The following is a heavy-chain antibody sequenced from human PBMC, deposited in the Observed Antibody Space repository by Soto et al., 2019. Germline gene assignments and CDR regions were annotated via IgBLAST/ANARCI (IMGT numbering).Heavy chain of an antibody. J-gene: IGHJ6*02. D-gene: IGHD5-18*01. V-gene: IGHV3-33*08. Sequence: GGSLRLSCAASGFTFSGYGMHWVRQAPGKGLEWVAVIWYDGSNKYYADSVKGRFTISRDNSKNTLYLQMNSLRAEDTAVYYCARATAMAPYGMDVWGQGTTVTVSS. CDR1: GFTFSGYG. CDR2: IWYDGSNK. CDR3: ARATAMAPYGMDV.